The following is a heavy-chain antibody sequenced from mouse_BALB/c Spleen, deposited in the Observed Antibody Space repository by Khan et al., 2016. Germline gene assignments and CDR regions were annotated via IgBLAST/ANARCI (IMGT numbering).Heavy chain of an antibody. CDR1: GFTFSDYY. Sequence: EVELVESGGGLVKPGGSLKLSCAASGFTFSDYYMYWVRQTPEKRLEWVATISDGGRYTYYPDSVKGRFTISRDNAKNNLYLQMSSLKSEDTAMYYWAKDNGQLGLGGGMDNWGQGTSVTVAS. V-gene: IGHV5-4*02. D-gene: IGHD3-1*01. CDR3: AKDNGQLGLGGGMDN. J-gene: IGHJ4*01. CDR2: ISDGGRYT.